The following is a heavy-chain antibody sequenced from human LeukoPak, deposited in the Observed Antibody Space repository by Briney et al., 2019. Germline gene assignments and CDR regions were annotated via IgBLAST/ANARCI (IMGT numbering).Heavy chain of an antibody. D-gene: IGHD7-27*01. Sequence: GGSLRLSCAASGFIFSSYWMSWVRQAPGKGLEWVANIKQDGSEKYYVDSVKGRFTISRDNAKNSLYLQMNSLRAEDTAVYYCARGPNWVQDYYYYYMDVWGKGTTVTVSS. V-gene: IGHV3-7*01. CDR2: IKQDGSEK. CDR1: GFIFSSYW. J-gene: IGHJ6*03. CDR3: ARGPNWVQDYYYYYMDV.